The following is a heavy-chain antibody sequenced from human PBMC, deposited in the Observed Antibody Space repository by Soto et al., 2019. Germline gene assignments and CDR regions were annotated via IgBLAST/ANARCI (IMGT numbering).Heavy chain of an antibody. D-gene: IGHD2-15*01. Sequence: QITLKESGPTLVKPTQTLTPTCTFSGFSLSTSGVGVGWIRQPPGKALEWLALIYWDDDKRYSPSLKSRLTITKDTSKNQVVLTMTNMDPVDTATYYCAHRGYCSGGSCTPGWFDPWGQGTLVTVSS. V-gene: IGHV2-5*02. J-gene: IGHJ5*02. CDR3: AHRGYCSGGSCTPGWFDP. CDR2: IYWDDDK. CDR1: GFSLSTSGVG.